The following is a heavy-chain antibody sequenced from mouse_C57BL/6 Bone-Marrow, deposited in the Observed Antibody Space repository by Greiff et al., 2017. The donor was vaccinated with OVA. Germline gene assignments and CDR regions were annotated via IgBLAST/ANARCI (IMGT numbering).Heavy chain of an antibody. CDR1: GYTFTDYY. CDR2: INPNNGGT. CDR3: ARDPHY. Sequence: VQLQQSGPELVKPGASVKISCKASGYTFTDYYMNWVKQSHGKSLEWIGDINPNNGGTSYNQKFKGKATLTVDKSSSTAYMELRSLTSEDSAVYYCARDPHYWGQGTTLTVSS. V-gene: IGHV1-26*01. J-gene: IGHJ2*01.